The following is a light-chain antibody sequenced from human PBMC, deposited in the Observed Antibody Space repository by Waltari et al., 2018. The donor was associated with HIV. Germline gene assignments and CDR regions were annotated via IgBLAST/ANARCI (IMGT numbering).Light chain of an antibody. CDR1: QDIKNH. CDR3: QQYRNYPPT. V-gene: IGKV1-16*02. CDR2: DAS. J-gene: IGKJ1*01. Sequence: DTQMTQIPSSLHASVGDRVTITCRASQDIKNHLAWFQQKPGKAPKSLIYDASILQSGVPSKFSGSGSGTDFILTISNLQPEDFASYYCQQYRNYPPTFGQGTRVEI.